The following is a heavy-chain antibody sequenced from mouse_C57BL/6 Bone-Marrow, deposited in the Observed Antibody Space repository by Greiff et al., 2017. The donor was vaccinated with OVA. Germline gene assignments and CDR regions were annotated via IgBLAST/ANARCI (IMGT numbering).Heavy chain of an antibody. CDR3: AKKDHYYAMDY. Sequence: QVQLKQSGPGLVQPSQSLSITCTVSGFSLTSYGVHWVRQSPGKGLEWLGVIWRGGSTDYNAAFMSRLSITQDNSKSQVFFKMNSLQADDTAIYYCAKKDHYYAMDYWGQGTSVTVSS. CDR2: IWRGGST. J-gene: IGHJ4*01. V-gene: IGHV2-5*01. CDR1: GFSLTSYG.